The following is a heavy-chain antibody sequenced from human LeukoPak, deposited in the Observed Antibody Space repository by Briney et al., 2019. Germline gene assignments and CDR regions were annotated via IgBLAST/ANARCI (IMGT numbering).Heavy chain of an antibody. Sequence: SETLSLTCTVSGGSISSYYWSWIRQPAGKGLEWIGRIYTSGSTNYNPSLKSRVTISVDTSKNQFSLKLSSVTAADTAVYYCAREGYDFWSGSHSGAFDIWGQGTMVTVSS. V-gene: IGHV4-4*07. D-gene: IGHD3-3*01. CDR3: AREGYDFWSGSHSGAFDI. J-gene: IGHJ3*02. CDR2: IYTSGST. CDR1: GGSISSYY.